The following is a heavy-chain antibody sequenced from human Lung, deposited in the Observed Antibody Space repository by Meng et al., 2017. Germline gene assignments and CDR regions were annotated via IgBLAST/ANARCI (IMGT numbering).Heavy chain of an antibody. CDR2: ISAYSGYT. CDR3: ARNSSSSVVDY. J-gene: IGHJ4*02. D-gene: IGHD6-6*01. V-gene: IGHV1-18*01. Sequence: QVQLVQSGAEGKKPGASGKVSCKASGYSFTCCGISWVRQAPGQGLEWLGWISAYSGYTNYAQKLQGRVTMTTDTSTSTAYMELRSLSSDDTALYYCARNSSSSVVDYWGQGTLVTVSS. CDR1: GYSFTCCG.